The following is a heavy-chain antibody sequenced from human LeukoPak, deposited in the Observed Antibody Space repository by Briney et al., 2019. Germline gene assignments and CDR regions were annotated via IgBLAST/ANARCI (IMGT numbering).Heavy chain of an antibody. J-gene: IGHJ4*02. CDR3: ARQGGYCSSTSCYTEGYFNY. D-gene: IGHD2-2*02. CDR2: IYPGDSDT. Sequence: KYGESLKISCKGSGYSFTSYWIGWVRQMPGKGLEWMGIIYPGDSDTRYSPSFQGQVTISADKSISTAYLQWSSLKASDTAMYYYARQGGYCSSTSCYTEGYFNYWGQGTLVTVSS. V-gene: IGHV5-51*01. CDR1: GYSFTSYW.